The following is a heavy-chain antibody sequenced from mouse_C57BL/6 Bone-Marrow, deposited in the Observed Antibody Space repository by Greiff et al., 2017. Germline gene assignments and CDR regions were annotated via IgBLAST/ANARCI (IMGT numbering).Heavy chain of an antibody. CDR3: ARGVRSYAMDY. D-gene: IGHD2-14*01. CDR1: GYTFTSYW. Sequence: QVQLQQPGTELVKPGASVKLSCKASGYTFTSYWMHWVKQRPGQGLEWIGNINPSNGGTNYNEKFKSKATLTVDKSSSTAYMQLSSLTSEDAAVYYGARGVRSYAMDYWGQGTSVTVSS. CDR2: INPSNGGT. V-gene: IGHV1-53*01. J-gene: IGHJ4*01.